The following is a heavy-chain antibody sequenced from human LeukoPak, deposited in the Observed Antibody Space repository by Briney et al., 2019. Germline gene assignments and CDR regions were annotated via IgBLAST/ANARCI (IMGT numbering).Heavy chain of an antibody. V-gene: IGHV3-30*02. CDR1: GFTFCSYG. D-gene: IGHD3-9*01. CDR3: ANPKPVRYFDWLGFDL. CDR2: IRYDGRKK. Sequence: GGSLRLSCAASGFTFCSYGMHWVRQAPGKGLEWVAFIRYDGRKKYYAYSVRGGFTISRDNSKNTLSLQMNTMRTEDTAVYYCANPKPVRYFDWLGFDLWGQGTLVTVSS. J-gene: IGHJ5*02.